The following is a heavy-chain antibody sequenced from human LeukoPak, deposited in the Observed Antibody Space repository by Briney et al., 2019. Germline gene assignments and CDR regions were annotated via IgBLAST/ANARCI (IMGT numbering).Heavy chain of an antibody. V-gene: IGHV1-2*02. CDR3: ARVSSGWYGPLGY. CDR1: GYTFTGYY. J-gene: IGHJ4*02. D-gene: IGHD6-19*01. Sequence: ASVKVSCKASGYTFTGYYMHWVRQAPGQGLEWMGWINPNSGGTDYAQNFQGRVTMTRDTSISTAYMELSRLRSDDTAVYYCARVSSGWYGPLGYWGQGTLVTVSS. CDR2: INPNSGGT.